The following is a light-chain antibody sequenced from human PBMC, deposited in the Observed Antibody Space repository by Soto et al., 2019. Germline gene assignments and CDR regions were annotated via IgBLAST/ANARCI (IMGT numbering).Light chain of an antibody. CDR3: QQYVSWT. CDR2: GAS. CDR1: QSISSNY. V-gene: IGKV3-20*01. J-gene: IGKJ1*01. Sequence: EMVLTQSPGTLSVSPGERATLSCRASQSISSNYLAWYQQKPGQAPRNLIYGASSRATGIPDRFSGSGSGTDFSLTISRLEPEDSAIYYCQQYVSWTFGQGTKVEIK.